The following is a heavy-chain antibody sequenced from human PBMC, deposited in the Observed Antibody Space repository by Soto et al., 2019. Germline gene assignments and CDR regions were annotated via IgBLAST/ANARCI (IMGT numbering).Heavy chain of an antibody. CDR1: GYSFSNYW. CDR3: ARRRGSGSDYHYNYGMGV. J-gene: IGHJ6*02. CDR2: IYPGDSDI. V-gene: IGHV5-51*01. D-gene: IGHD1-26*01. Sequence: EVQLVQSGAEVKKPGESLKISCKGSGYSFSNYWIGWVRQMPGKGLEWMGLIYPGDSDIRYSPSFQGQVTISADTSTSTAFLQWSSLKASDTGMYYCARRRGSGSDYHYNYGMGVWGQGTTVTVSS.